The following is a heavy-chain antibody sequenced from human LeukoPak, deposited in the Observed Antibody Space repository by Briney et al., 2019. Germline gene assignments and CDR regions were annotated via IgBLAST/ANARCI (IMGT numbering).Heavy chain of an antibody. CDR2: IYPGDSDT. D-gene: IGHD3-10*01. V-gene: IGHV5-51*01. CDR3: ARSQNYYASGTFLIY. CDR1: GYSFTSYW. J-gene: IGHJ4*02. Sequence: GESLKISCKGSGYSFTSYWIGWVRQMPGKGLEWMGIIYPGDSDTRYSPPFQGQVTMSADKSINTAYLQWSSLKASDTAMYYCARSQNYYASGTFLIYWGQGTLVTVSS.